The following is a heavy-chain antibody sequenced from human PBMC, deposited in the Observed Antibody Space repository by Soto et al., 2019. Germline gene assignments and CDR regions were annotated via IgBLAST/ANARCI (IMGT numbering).Heavy chain of an antibody. CDR2: ISYDGSNK. CDR1: GFTFSSYA. CDR3: ARGTHIVVVTATPINYFDY. Sequence: GGSLRLSCAASGFTFSSYAMHWVRQAPGKGLEWVAVISYDGSNKYYADSVKGRFTISRDNSKNTLYLQMNSLRAEDTAVYYCARGTHIVVVTATPINYFDYWGQGTLVTVSS. D-gene: IGHD2-21*02. J-gene: IGHJ4*02. V-gene: IGHV3-30-3*01.